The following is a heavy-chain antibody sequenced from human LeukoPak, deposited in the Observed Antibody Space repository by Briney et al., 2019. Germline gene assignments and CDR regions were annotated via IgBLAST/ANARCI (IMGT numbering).Heavy chain of an antibody. CDR1: GGSIRRHY. V-gene: IGHV4-59*11. J-gene: IGHJ6*03. CDR2: ISYSGST. Sequence: SETLSLTCSVSGGSIRRHYWSWVRQPPGKGLEWIGFISYSGSTNYNPSLTGRVTLSVDTSKNQFSLKLTSVTAADTAVYYCARRDQYYYYMDVWGRGTTVTVSS. CDR3: ARRDQYYYYMDV.